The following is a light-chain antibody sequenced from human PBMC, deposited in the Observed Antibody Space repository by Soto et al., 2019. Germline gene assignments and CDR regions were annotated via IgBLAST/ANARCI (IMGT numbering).Light chain of an antibody. CDR3: QHYNSYSEA. CDR2: KAS. CDR1: QTISSW. Sequence: DIQMTQSPSTLSGSGGASVTITSRASQTISSWLAWYQQKPGKAPKLPIYKASTLKSGVPSRFSGSGSGTEFTLSISSLQPDDFATYYCQHYNSYSEAFGQGTKVDIK. J-gene: IGKJ1*01. V-gene: IGKV1-5*03.